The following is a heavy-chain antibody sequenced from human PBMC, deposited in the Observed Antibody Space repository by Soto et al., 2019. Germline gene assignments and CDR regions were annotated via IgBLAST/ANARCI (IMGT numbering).Heavy chain of an antibody. Sequence: EVQLVESGGGLVKPGGSLRLSCAASGFDFSSYRMNWVRQAPGKGLEWGSSINEDSSYIYYAHSLRGWFTISRDNAKESLSLQRNSLRAVDTVVYYFVRDFGWYCRSGEMDVWGDGATVSVSS. D-gene: IGHD3-3*01. V-gene: IGHV3-21*02. J-gene: IGHJ6*01. CDR2: INEDSSYI. CDR1: GFDFSSYR. CDR3: VRDFGWYCRSGEMDV.